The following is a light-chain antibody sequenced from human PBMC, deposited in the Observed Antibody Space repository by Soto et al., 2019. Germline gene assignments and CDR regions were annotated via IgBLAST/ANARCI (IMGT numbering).Light chain of an antibody. CDR2: RTS. V-gene: IGKV3-20*01. Sequence: EIVLTQSPDTLSLSPGERATLSCRASQSVGSSFLAWYQQKPGQAPRLLIYRTSTRATGIPGRFTGSGSGTDFTLTISRLEPEDFAVYYCQQYENSPLTFGGGTKVEIK. CDR1: QSVGSSF. CDR3: QQYENSPLT. J-gene: IGKJ4*01.